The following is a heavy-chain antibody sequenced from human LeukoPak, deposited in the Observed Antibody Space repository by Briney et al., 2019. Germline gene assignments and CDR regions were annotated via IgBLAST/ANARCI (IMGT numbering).Heavy chain of an antibody. CDR1: GGTFSSYA. J-gene: IGHJ6*03. CDR3: ASSQDIVVVPAARLYNYYYMDV. CDR2: IIPIFGTA. D-gene: IGHD2-2*01. Sequence: SVKVSCKASGGTFSSYAISWVRQAPGQGLEWMGGIIPIFGTANYAQKFQGRVTITADESTSTAYMELSSLRSEDTAVYYCASSQDIVVVPAARLYNYYYMDVWGKGTTVTVSS. V-gene: IGHV1-69*13.